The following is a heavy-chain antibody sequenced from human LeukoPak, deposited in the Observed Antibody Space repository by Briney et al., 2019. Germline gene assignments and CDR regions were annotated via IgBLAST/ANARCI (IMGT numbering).Heavy chain of an antibody. V-gene: IGHV3-33*01. D-gene: IGHD2-15*01. J-gene: IGHJ4*02. CDR1: GVSSSTYG. CDR2: LWLDGSNE. CDR3: ARGVWSSDRSGYRPFDY. Sequence: GGSLRLSCAASGVSSSTYGMHRVRQAPGQGREWVAGLWLDGSNECYADSVKGRFTTSRDNSKTTLYMQMNSLRAEDTAVYYCARGVWSSDRSGYRPFDYWGQGALVTVSS.